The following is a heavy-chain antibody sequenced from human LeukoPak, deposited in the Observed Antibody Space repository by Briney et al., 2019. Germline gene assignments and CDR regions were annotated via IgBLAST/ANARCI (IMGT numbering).Heavy chain of an antibody. Sequence: GGSLRLSCAASGFTFSSYAMSWVRQAPGKGLEWVSAISGSGGGTYYADSVKGRFTISRDNSKNTLYLQMNSLRAEDTAVYYCAKGTLRIAVAGTVDYWGQGTLVTVSS. J-gene: IGHJ4*02. CDR3: AKGTLRIAVAGTVDY. V-gene: IGHV3-23*01. CDR2: ISGSGGGT. CDR1: GFTFSSYA. D-gene: IGHD6-19*01.